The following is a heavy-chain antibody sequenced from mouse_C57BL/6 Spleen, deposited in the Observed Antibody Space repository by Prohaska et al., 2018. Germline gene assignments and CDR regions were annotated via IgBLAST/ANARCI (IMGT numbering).Heavy chain of an antibody. CDR2: IYPGSGST. CDR3: ARRYYSDSYWFFDV. V-gene: IGHV1-55*01. D-gene: IGHD2-12*01. CDR1: GYTFTSYW. Sequence: QVQLQQPGAELVKPGASVKMSCKASGYTFTSYWITWVKQRPGQGLEWMGDIYPGSGSTNYNEKFKSKATLTVDTSSSTAYMQLSSLTSEDSAVYYCARRYYSDSYWFFDVWGTGTTVTVSS. J-gene: IGHJ1*03.